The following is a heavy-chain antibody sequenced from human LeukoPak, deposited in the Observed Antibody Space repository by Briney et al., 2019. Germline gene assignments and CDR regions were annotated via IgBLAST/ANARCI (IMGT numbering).Heavy chain of an antibody. D-gene: IGHD3-22*01. Sequence: ASVKVSCKASGGTFSSYAISWVRQAPGQGLEWMGGIIPIFGTVNYAQKFQGRVTITADESTSTAYMELSSLRSEDTAVYYCARGAYYYDSSGYYLFDYWGQGTLVTVSS. CDR1: GGTFSSYA. V-gene: IGHV1-69*13. CDR3: ARGAYYYDSSGYYLFDY. CDR2: IIPIFGTV. J-gene: IGHJ4*02.